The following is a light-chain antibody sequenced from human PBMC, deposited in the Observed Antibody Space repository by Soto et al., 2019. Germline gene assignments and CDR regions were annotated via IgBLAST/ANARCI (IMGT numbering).Light chain of an antibody. Sequence: EIVSTQSPGTLSLSPGERATLSCRASQSVSSSYLAWYQQKPGQAPRLLIYSASSRATGIPDRLSGSGSGTDFTLTISRLEPEDFAVYYCQQYGSSPLTFGQGTKVEIK. CDR3: QQYGSSPLT. CDR1: QSVSSSY. CDR2: SAS. V-gene: IGKV3-20*01. J-gene: IGKJ1*01.